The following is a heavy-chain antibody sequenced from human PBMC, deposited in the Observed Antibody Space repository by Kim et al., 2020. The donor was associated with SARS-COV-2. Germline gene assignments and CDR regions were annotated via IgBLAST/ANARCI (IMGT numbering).Heavy chain of an antibody. CDR3: AKDSSGYHRYYYGMYV. D-gene: IGHD5-12*01. V-gene: IGHV3-9*01. J-gene: IGHJ6*02. Sequence: SVKGRFTISSDTAKNSLYLQMNSLRAADTALYYCAKDSSGYHRYYYGMYVWGQGTTVTVSS.